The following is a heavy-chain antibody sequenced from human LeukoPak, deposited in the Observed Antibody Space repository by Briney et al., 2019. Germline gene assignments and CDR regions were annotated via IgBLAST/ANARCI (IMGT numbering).Heavy chain of an antibody. D-gene: IGHD2-2*01. V-gene: IGHV3-33*01. J-gene: IGHJ6*02. CDR1: GFTSSSYG. Sequence: GGSLRLSRVVSGFTSSSYGMHWVRQAPGKGLEWVAVIWYDGSNKYYADSVKGRFTISRDKSKNTLYLQMNSLRAEDTAVYYCARESDIVVVPAALRRSYGMDVWGQGTTVTVSS. CDR2: IWYDGSNK. CDR3: ARESDIVVVPAALRRSYGMDV.